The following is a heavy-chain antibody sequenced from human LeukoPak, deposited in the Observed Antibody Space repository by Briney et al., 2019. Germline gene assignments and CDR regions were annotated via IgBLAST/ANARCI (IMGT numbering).Heavy chain of an antibody. CDR1: GFIFSSYT. V-gene: IGHV3-21*01. CDR2: INSGSTNP. D-gene: IGHD6-13*01. J-gene: IGHJ4*02. Sequence: GGSLRLSYEASGFIFSSYTINWIRQAPGKGLEWVASINSGSTNPYYADSVKGRFTISRDDAKKSLYLQMTSLRVEDTSVYYCARDFLAAGGYWGQGTLVTVSS. CDR3: ARDFLAAGGY.